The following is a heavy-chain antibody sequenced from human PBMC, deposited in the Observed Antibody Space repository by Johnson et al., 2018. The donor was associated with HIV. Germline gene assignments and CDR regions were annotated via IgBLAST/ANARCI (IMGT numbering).Heavy chain of an antibody. D-gene: IGHD3-10*01. CDR1: GFTFSSYD. J-gene: IGHJ3*02. Sequence: VQLVESGGGVVQPGRSLRLSCAASGFTFSSYDMHWVRQATGKGLEWVSAIGTAGDTYYPGSVKGRFTISRENAKNSLYLQMNSLRVEDTAVYYCAREGAWELRPGALDIWGQGTMVTVSS. CDR2: IGTAGDT. CDR3: AREGAWELRPGALDI. V-gene: IGHV3-13*01.